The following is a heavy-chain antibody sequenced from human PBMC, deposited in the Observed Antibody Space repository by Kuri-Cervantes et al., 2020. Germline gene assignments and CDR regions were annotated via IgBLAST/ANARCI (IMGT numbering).Heavy chain of an antibody. J-gene: IGHJ6*02. D-gene: IGHD3-10*01. CDR1: GGSISSYY. V-gene: IGHV4-59*01. Sequence: SETLSLTCTVSGGSISSYYWSWIRQPPGKGLEWIGYIYYSGSTNYNPSLKSRVTISVDTSKNQFSLKLSSVTAADTAVYYCARSLGFDRGGMDVWGQGTTVTVSS. CDR2: IYYSGST. CDR3: ARSLGFDRGGMDV.